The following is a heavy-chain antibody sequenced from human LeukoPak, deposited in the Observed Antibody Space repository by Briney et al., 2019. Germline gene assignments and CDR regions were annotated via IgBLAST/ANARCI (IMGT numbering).Heavy chain of an antibody. CDR1: GGSFSGYY. Sequence: PSETLSLTCAVYGGSFSGYYWSWIRQPPGKGLEWIGEINHSGSTNYNPSLKSRVTISVDTSKNQFSLKLSSVTAADTAVYYCARDDGTAILDYWGQGTLVTVSS. CDR3: ARDDGTAILDY. V-gene: IGHV4-34*01. J-gene: IGHJ4*02. D-gene: IGHD5-18*01. CDR2: INHSGST.